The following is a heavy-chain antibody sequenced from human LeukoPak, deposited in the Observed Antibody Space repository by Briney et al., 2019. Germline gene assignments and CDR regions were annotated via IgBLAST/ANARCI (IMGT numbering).Heavy chain of an antibody. CDR1: GGSISSYY. CDR2: MYYSGST. J-gene: IGHJ4*02. V-gene: IGHV4-59*01. D-gene: IGHD1-20*01. Sequence: PSETLSLTCTVSGGSISSYYWSWIRQPPRKGLEWVGYMYYSGSTNYNPYLNIRIPISVDTSKNQIPLKLSSVTVTDTAVYYCARGNNWRLVDYFDYWGQGTLVTVSS. CDR3: ARGNNWRLVDYFDY.